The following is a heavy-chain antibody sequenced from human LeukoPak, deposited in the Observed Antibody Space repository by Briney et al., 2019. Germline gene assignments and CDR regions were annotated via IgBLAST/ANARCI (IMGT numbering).Heavy chain of an antibody. V-gene: IGHV4-31*03. J-gene: IGHJ4*02. CDR3: ARVSTVTTRTFDY. D-gene: IGHD4-17*01. CDR1: GGSISSGGYY. CDR2: IYYSGST. Sequence: SETLSLTCTVSGGSISSGGYYWSWIRQHPGKGLEWIGYIYYSGSTYYNPSLKSRVTISVDTSKNQFSLKLSSETAADTAVYYCARVSTVTTRTFDYWGQGTLVTVSS.